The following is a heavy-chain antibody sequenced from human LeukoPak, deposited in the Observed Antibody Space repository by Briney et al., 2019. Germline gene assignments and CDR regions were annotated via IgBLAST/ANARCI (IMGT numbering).Heavy chain of an antibody. J-gene: IGHJ3*02. CDR2: IYYSGST. CDR3: ARHGGVVRGEGRDAFDI. Sequence: SETLSLTCTVSGGSISSYYWSWIRQPPGKGLEWIGYIYYSGSTNYNPSLKSRVTISLDTSKNQFSLKLSSVTAADTAVYYCARHGGVVRGEGRDAFDIWGQGTIVTVSS. CDR1: GGSISSYY. V-gene: IGHV4-59*08. D-gene: IGHD3-10*01.